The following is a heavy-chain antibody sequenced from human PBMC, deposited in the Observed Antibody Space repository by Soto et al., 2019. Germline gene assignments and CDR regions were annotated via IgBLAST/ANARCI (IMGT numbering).Heavy chain of an antibody. CDR2: ISGSGGST. J-gene: IGHJ5*02. V-gene: IGHV3-23*01. CDR1: GFTFSSYA. Sequence: GGSLRLSCASSGFTFSSYAMSLVRQAPGKGLEWVSVISGSGGSTYYADSVKGRFTISRDNSKNTLYLQMNSLRAEDTAVYYCAKNFLGYCSGGTCLSWLDPWGQGTLVTVSS. CDR3: AKNFLGYCSGGTCLSWLDP. D-gene: IGHD2-15*01.